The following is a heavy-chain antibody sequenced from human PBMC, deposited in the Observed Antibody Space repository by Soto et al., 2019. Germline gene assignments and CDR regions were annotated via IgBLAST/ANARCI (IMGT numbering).Heavy chain of an antibody. V-gene: IGHV1-69*13. CDR3: ATDYYYDSSGYYYFDY. J-gene: IGHJ4*01. Sequence: SVKVSCKASGGTFSSYAISWVRQALGQVLEGLGGVIPIFGTANYAQKFQGRVTITADESTSTAYMERSSLRSEDTAVYYCATDYYYDSSGYYYFDYW. CDR1: GGTFSSYA. CDR2: VIPIFGTA. D-gene: IGHD3-22*01.